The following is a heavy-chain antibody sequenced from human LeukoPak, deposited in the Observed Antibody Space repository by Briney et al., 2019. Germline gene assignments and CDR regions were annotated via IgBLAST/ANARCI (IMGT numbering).Heavy chain of an antibody. CDR1: GFTASSIY. J-gene: IGHJ3*02. CDR3: ARTESGDFWSGWRFAFDI. Sequence: GGSLRLSCAASGFTASSIYMSWVRQAPGKGLGWVSVIYSGGSTYYADSVKGRFTISRDNSKNTLYLQMNSLRAEDTAVYYCARTESGDFWSGWRFAFDIWGQGTMVTVSS. D-gene: IGHD3-3*01. V-gene: IGHV3-66*02. CDR2: IYSGGST.